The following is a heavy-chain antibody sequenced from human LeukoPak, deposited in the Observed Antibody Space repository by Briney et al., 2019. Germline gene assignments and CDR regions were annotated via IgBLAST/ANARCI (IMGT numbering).Heavy chain of an antibody. CDR3: ARELRFVYYDSSGPWGAFDI. J-gene: IGHJ3*02. V-gene: IGHV3-21*01. D-gene: IGHD3-22*01. CDR1: GFTFSSYS. CDR2: ISSSSSYV. Sequence: GGSLRLSCAASGFTFSSYSMNWVRQAPGKGLEWVSSISSSSSYVYYADSVKGRFTISRDNAKNSLYLQMNSLRAEDTAVYYCARELRFVYYDSSGPWGAFDIWGQGTMVTVSS.